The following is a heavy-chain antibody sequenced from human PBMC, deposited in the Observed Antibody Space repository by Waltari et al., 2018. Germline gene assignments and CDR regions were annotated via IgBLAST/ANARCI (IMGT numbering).Heavy chain of an antibody. J-gene: IGHJ3*02. CDR1: GGSISSGGYY. Sequence: QVQLQESGPGLVKPSQTLSLTCTVSGGSISSGGYYWSWIRQHPGKGREWIGYIYYSGSTYYNPSLKSRVTISVDTSKNQFSLKLSSVTAADTAVYYCARDNSSGWYDAFDIWGQGTMVTVSS. D-gene: IGHD6-19*01. CDR3: ARDNSSGWYDAFDI. V-gene: IGHV4-31*03. CDR2: IYYSGST.